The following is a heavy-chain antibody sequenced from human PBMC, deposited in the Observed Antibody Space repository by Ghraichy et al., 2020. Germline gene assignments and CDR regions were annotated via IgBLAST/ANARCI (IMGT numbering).Heavy chain of an antibody. Sequence: LSCAASGLTIRDYGRHWVRQAPGKGLEWVAVISHDGSNKYYADSVKGRFPLSRDNSKNTLVLQMNSLRAVDTAVYYFARDAYQVLLSIDNWGQGTLITVSS. V-gene: IGHV3-30*19. CDR3: ARDAYQVLLSIDN. D-gene: IGHD3-16*02. CDR1: GLTIRDYG. J-gene: IGHJ4*02. CDR2: ISHDGSNK.